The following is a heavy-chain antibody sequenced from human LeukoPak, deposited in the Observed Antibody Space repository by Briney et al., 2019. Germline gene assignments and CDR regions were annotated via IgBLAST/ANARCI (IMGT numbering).Heavy chain of an antibody. V-gene: IGHV1-18*01. Sequence: ASVKVSCKASGYTFTSYGISWVRQAPGQGLEWMGWISAYNGNTNYAQTLQGTVTMTTDTSTSTAYMELSSLRSDDTAVYYCARDPLYCSSTSCYIDWFDPWGQGTLVTVSS. CDR2: ISAYNGNT. J-gene: IGHJ5*02. D-gene: IGHD2-2*02. CDR3: ARDPLYCSSTSCYIDWFDP. CDR1: GYTFTSYG.